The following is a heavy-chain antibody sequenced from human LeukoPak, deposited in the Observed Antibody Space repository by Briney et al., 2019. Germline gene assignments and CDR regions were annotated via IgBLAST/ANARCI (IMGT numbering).Heavy chain of an antibody. J-gene: IGHJ2*01. CDR2: IYSGGST. CDR3: ARGIQLWPTPYWYFDL. D-gene: IGHD5-18*01. Sequence: PGGSLRLSCAASGFTVSSNYMSWVRQAPGKGLEWVSVIYSGGSTYYADSVKGRFTISRDNSKNTLYLQMNSLRAEDTAVYYCARGIQLWPTPYWYFDLWGRGTLVTVSS. CDR1: GFTVSSNY. V-gene: IGHV3-53*01.